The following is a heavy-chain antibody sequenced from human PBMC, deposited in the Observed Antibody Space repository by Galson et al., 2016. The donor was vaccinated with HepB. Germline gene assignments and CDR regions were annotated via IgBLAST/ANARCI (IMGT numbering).Heavy chain of an antibody. CDR3: ARGSRVNSYTFDV. CDR1: GFSFGTQA. J-gene: IGHJ3*01. V-gene: IGHV3-23*01. D-gene: IGHD2-2*01. Sequence: SLRLSCAASGFSFGTQAMNWVRQAPGKGPEWVSGISGSGGDTFYADSVKGRFTISRDNSKNTLHLEMSSLRAEDTAIYYCARGSRVNSYTFDVWGLGTMVAVAS. CDR2: ISGSGGDT.